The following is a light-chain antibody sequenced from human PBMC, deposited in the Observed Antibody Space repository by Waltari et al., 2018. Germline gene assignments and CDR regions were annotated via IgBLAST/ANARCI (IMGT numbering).Light chain of an antibody. CDR2: AAS. CDR3: QHYYDNPLT. Sequence: IQMTQSPSALSASVGDRVPISCRASQNIYSNLAWYQQKPGKAPKLLIYAASSLRSGIPSRFSGSGSGTDFTLTISSLQPEDSAAYYCQHYYDNPLTFGGGTKVEIK. V-gene: IGKV1-6*01. CDR1: QNIYSN. J-gene: IGKJ4*01.